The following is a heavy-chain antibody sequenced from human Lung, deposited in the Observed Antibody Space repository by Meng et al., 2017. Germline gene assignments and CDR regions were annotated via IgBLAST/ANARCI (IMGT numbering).Heavy chain of an antibody. D-gene: IGHD4-17*01. CDR2: ISYDGSNQ. Sequence: VECGGVWVPLGGALGPSFAASGFTVKRNAMPWVLQDPGKGLEWVAAISYDGSNQHYADSVKGRFTISRDNSENTLYLQMNSLRAEDTAVYYCARNNYGDYYFDYWGQGTLVTVSS. CDR1: GFTVKRNA. CDR3: ARNNYGDYYFDY. J-gene: IGHJ4*02. V-gene: IGHV3-30*01.